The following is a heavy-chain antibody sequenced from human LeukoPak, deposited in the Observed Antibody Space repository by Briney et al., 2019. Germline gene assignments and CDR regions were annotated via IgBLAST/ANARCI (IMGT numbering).Heavy chain of an antibody. J-gene: IGHJ4*02. CDR3: ARDHSQYYFDY. CDR1: GFTVSSNY. V-gene: IGHV3-66*01. D-gene: IGHD6-19*01. CDR2: IYSGGST. Sequence: GGSLRLSCAASGFTVSSNYMSWVRQAPGKGLEWVSVIYSGGSTYYADSVKGRFTISRDNSKNTLYLQMNSLRAEDTAVYYCARDHSQYYFDYWGQGTLVTVSS.